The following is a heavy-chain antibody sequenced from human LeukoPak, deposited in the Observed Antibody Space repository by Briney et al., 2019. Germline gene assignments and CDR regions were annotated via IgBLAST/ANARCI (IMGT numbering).Heavy chain of an antibody. CDR2: ITDSGGST. D-gene: IGHD5-18*01. CDR3: AKETPKYSNGLITTDY. Sequence: GGSLRLSCAASGFTFSTYAISWVRQAPGKGPEWVSAITDSGGSTYYVDSVKGRFTISRDNSKNTLFLQMNSLRAEDTAIYYCAKETPKYSNGLITTDYWSQGTLVTVSS. J-gene: IGHJ4*02. CDR1: GFTFSTYA. V-gene: IGHV3-23*01.